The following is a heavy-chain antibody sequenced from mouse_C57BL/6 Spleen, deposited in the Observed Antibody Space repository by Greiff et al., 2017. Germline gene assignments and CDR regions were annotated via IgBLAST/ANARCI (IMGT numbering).Heavy chain of an antibody. Sequence: QVQLKQSGPGLVQPSQSLSITCTVSGFSLTSYGVHWVRQSPGKGLEWLGVIWSGGSTDYNAAFISRLSISKDNSKSQVFCKMNSLQADETAIYYCARNPPTSAWFAYWGQGTLVTVSA. CDR3: ARNPPTSAWFAY. J-gene: IGHJ3*01. CDR1: GFSLTSYG. V-gene: IGHV2-2*01. CDR2: IWSGGST. D-gene: IGHD1-1*01.